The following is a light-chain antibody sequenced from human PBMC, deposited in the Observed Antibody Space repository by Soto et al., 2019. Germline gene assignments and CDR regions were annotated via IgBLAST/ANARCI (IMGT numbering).Light chain of an antibody. CDR1: QSLLQSNGYDY. J-gene: IGKJ3*01. CDR3: MQALQTPG. Sequence: DIVLTQSPATLSVTPGEPASISCTSSQSLLQSNGYDYLDWYLQRPGQSPQLLIYLGSNRASGVPDRFSGGGSGTDFTLKISRVEAEGVGVYYCMQALQTPGFGPGTKVEI. CDR2: LGS. V-gene: IGKV2-28*01.